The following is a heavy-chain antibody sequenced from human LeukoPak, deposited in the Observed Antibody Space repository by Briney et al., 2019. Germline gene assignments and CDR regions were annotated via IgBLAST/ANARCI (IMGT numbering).Heavy chain of an antibody. V-gene: IGHV5-51*01. CDR1: GYSFTSYW. CDR2: IYPGDSDT. J-gene: IGHJ3*02. CDR3: ARPRRYYYDSSGYSGNAFDI. D-gene: IGHD3-22*01. Sequence: GESLKISCKGSGYSFTSYWIGWVRQMPGKGLEWMGIIYPGDSDTRYSPSFQGQVTISADQSISTAYLQWSSLKASDIAMYYCARPRRYYYDSSGYSGNAFDIWGQGTMVTVSS.